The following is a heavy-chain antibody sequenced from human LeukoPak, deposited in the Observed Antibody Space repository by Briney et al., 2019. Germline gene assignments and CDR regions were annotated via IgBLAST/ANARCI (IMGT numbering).Heavy chain of an antibody. D-gene: IGHD1-1*01. CDR1: GFTFTTSA. CDR3: AADDLLEGY. Sequence: SVKVSCKTSGFTFTTSAVQWVRQARGQRLEWIGWVVVGSGNTNYAQKFQERVTITRDMSTSTVYMELSSLRSEDTAVYYCAADDLLEGYWGQGTLVSVSS. J-gene: IGHJ4*02. V-gene: IGHV1-58*01. CDR2: VVVGSGNT.